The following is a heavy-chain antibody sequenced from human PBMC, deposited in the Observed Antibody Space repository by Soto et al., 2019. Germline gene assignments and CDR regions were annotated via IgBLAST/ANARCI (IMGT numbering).Heavy chain of an antibody. CDR2: SRNKANSYTT. CDR1: GFTFSDLY. D-gene: IGHD3-10*01. CDR3: ARDASPFSGTSWFDP. J-gene: IGHJ5*02. V-gene: IGHV3-72*01. Sequence: GGSLRLSCAASGFTFSDLYIDWVRHAPGKGLEWVGRSRNKANSYTTEYAASVKGRFTISRDDSKNSLYLQMNSLNAEDTAVYYCARDASPFSGTSWFDPWGQGTLVTVS.